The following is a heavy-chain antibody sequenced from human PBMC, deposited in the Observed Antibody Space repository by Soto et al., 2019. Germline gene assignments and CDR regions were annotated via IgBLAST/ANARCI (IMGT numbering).Heavy chain of an antibody. Sequence: EVQLVESGGGLIHPGGSLRLSCGASGFTVSTTYMSWVRQAPGKGLEWVSTMYTGGSTSYADSVKGRFTISRDNSKNTLYLQMNSLRVEDKAVYYCAGGGGYSGYDGHDYWGQGTLVTVSS. CDR3: AGGGGYSGYDGHDY. V-gene: IGHV3-53*01. J-gene: IGHJ4*02. D-gene: IGHD5-12*01. CDR1: GFTVSTTY. CDR2: MYTGGST.